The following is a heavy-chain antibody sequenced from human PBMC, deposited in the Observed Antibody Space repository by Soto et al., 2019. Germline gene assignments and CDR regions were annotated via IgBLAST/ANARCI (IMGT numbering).Heavy chain of an antibody. V-gene: IGHV3-33*01. D-gene: IGHD3-22*01. J-gene: IGHJ5*02. CDR1: GFPFSSYG. Sequence: GGSLRLSCAASGFPFSSYGMHWVRQAPGKGLEWVAVIWYDGSNKYYADSVKGRFTISRDNSKNTLYLQMNSLRAEDTAVYHCASDYYDSSGYYRGFDPWGQGTLVTVS. CDR2: IWYDGSNK. CDR3: ASDYYDSSGYYRGFDP.